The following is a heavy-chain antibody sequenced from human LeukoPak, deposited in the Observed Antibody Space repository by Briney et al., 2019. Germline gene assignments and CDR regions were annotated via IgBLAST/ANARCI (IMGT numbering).Heavy chain of an antibody. CDR3: VRAAPGDCSSTSCSLFDS. V-gene: IGHV3-23*01. CDR1: GLVFGKYA. D-gene: IGHD2-2*01. J-gene: IGHJ4*02. CDR2: ISDDSSFT. Sequence: PGGSLRLSCAASGLVFGKYAMAWVRQAPGKGLECVSIISDDSSFTYYLDSVKGRSTIFRDNSKNTLYLQMNSLRAEDTAVYYCVRAAPGDCSSTSCSLFDSWGQGTLVTVSS.